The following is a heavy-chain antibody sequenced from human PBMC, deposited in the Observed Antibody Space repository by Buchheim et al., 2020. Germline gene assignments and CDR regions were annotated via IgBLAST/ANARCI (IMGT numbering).Heavy chain of an antibody. D-gene: IGHD3-10*02. V-gene: IGHV3-33*01. CDR2: IWYDGSNK. CDR1: GFTFSSYG. CDR3: ARDFWGPVRGAIVYQAFDI. J-gene: IGHJ3*02. Sequence: QVQLVESGGGVVQPGRSLRLSCAASGFTFSSYGMHWVRQAPGKGLEWVAVIWYDGSNKYYADSVKGRFTISRDNSKNTLYLQMNSLRAEDTAVYYCARDFWGPVRGAIVYQAFDIWGQGT.